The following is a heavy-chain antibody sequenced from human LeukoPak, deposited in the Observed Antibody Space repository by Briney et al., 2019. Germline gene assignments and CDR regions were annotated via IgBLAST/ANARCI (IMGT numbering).Heavy chain of an antibody. D-gene: IGHD2-21*01. V-gene: IGHV3-74*01. CDR1: GFTFSVYW. Sequence: TGGSLRLSCAASGFTFSVYWIHWVRQAPGKGLVWVSRINSDGSSTIYADSVRGRFTISRDNAENTVFLQMNSLRAEDTAVYYCAREVVLSGTSVFDHWGQGTLVTVSS. CDR2: INSDGSST. CDR3: AREVVLSGTSVFDH. J-gene: IGHJ4*02.